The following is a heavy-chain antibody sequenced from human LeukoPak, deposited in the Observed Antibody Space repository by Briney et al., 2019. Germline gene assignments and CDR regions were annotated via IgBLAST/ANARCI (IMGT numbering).Heavy chain of an antibody. J-gene: IGHJ3*02. CDR1: GGSISSSSYY. Sequence: PSETLSLTCTVSGGSISSSSYYWSWIRQPPGKGLEWIGEINHSGSTNYNPSLKSRVTISVDTSKNQFSLKLSSVTAADTAVYYCARGIGYSYGIWGQGTMVTVSS. CDR2: INHSGST. V-gene: IGHV4-39*07. CDR3: ARGIGYSYGI. D-gene: IGHD5-18*01.